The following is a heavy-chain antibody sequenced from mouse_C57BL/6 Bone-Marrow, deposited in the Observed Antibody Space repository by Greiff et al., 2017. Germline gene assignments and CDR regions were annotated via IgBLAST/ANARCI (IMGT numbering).Heavy chain of an antibody. CDR1: GYTFTSYW. Sequence: QVQLQQPGAELVKPGASVKLSCKASGYTFTSYWMHWVKQRPGQGLEWIGMIPPNSGSTNYNEKLKRKATLTVDTSSSTAYMQLSSLTSEYTAFYYCARAVLLFDYWGQGTTLTGSS. J-gene: IGHJ2*01. V-gene: IGHV1-64*01. CDR2: IPPNSGST. CDR3: ARAVLLFDY. D-gene: IGHD1-1*01.